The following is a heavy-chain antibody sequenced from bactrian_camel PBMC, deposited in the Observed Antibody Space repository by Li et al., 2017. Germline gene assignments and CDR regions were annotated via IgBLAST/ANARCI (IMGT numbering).Heavy chain of an antibody. Sequence: VQLVESGGGLVQAGGSLTLSCLASGFTYAKNLMGWFRQAPGKEREGVARIATGSGDTYYADSVKGRFTISQDNAKNTVYLQMNSLKSEDTAVYYCAPDVVPGTVVAKYVCGQWGQGTQVTVS. CDR2: IATGSGDT. CDR3: APDVVPGTVVAKYVCGQ. V-gene: IGHV3S1*01. D-gene: IGHD6*01. J-gene: IGHJ4*01. CDR1: GFTYAKNL.